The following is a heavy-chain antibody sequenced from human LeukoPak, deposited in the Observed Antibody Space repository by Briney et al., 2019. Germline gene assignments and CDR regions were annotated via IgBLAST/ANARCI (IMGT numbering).Heavy chain of an antibody. CDR1: GGSFSGYY. CDR2: INHSGST. D-gene: IGHD6-19*01. V-gene: IGHV4-34*01. CDR3: ARDREQWPRGNWFDP. J-gene: IGHJ5*02. Sequence: PSETLSLTCAVYGGSFSGYYWSWIRQPPGKGLEWIGEINHSGSTNYNPSLKSRVTISVDTSKNQFSLKLSSVTAADTAVYYCARDREQWPRGNWFDPWGQGTLVTVSS.